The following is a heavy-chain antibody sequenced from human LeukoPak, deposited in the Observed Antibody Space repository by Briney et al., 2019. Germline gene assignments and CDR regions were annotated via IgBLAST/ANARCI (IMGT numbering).Heavy chain of an antibody. CDR1: GFTFSSYA. D-gene: IGHD4-23*01. V-gene: IGHV3-23*01. Sequence: GGSLILYCSASGFTFSSYAMCWVRQAPGQWLQLVSLISGNGVGTYYADSVKGRFTISRDNSKNTVYLQMNSLRAEDTAVYYCAKRNGGNSGAFDYWGQGTLVTVSS. CDR3: AKRNGGNSGAFDY. CDR2: ISGNGVGT. J-gene: IGHJ4*02.